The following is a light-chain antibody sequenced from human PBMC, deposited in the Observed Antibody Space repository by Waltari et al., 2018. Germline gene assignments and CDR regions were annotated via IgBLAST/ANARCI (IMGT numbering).Light chain of an antibody. CDR2: EVS. J-gene: IGLJ2*01. CDR3: ASFAGSNTL. V-gene: IGLV2-8*01. CDR1: STDVGVHNY. Sequence: QSALTQPPSASGSPGQSVTMSCTGTSTDVGVHNYGSWYQQHPGNAPTLLIYEVSERPSGVPDRFSGSKSGNTASLTVSGLQPEDEADYYCASFAGSNTLFGGGTKLTVL.